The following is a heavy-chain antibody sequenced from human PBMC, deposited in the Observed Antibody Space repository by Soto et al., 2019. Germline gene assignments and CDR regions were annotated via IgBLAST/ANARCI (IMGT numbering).Heavy chain of an antibody. CDR2: MNPNSGNT. CDR3: ARASYCGGDCYFPSDAFDI. V-gene: IGHV1-8*01. Sequence: QVQLVQSGAEVKKPGASVKVSCKASGYTFTSYDINWVRQATGQGLEWMGWMNPNSGNTGYAQKFQGRGTMTRNTSIRTAYMELSSLRSEDTAVYYCARASYCGGDCYFPSDAFDIWGQGTMVTVSS. D-gene: IGHD2-21*02. CDR1: GYTFTSYD. J-gene: IGHJ3*02.